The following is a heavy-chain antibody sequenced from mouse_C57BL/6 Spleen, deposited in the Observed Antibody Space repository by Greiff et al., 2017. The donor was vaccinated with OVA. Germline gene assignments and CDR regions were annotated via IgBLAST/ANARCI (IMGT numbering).Heavy chain of an antibody. CDR1: GYTFTSYW. V-gene: IGHV1-52*01. J-gene: IGHJ4*01. D-gene: IGHD4-1*01. Sequence: QVHVKQPGAELVRPGSSVKLSCKASGYTFTSYWMHWVKQRPIQGLEWIGNIDPSDSETHYNQKFKDKATLTVDKSSSTAYMQLSSLTSEDSAVYYCARETGTRAMDYWGQGTSVTVSS. CDR2: IDPSDSET. CDR3: ARETGTRAMDY.